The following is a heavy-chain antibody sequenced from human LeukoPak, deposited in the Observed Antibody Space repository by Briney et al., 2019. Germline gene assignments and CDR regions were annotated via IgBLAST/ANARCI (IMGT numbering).Heavy chain of an antibody. CDR1: GFTFSSHG. V-gene: IGHV3-23*01. J-gene: IGHJ4*02. CDR3: AIDSPVLSF. D-gene: IGHD4/OR15-4a*01. CDR2: IDTSGSAT. Sequence: PGGSLRLSCAASGFTFSSHGMSWVRRAPGKGLEWVSAIDTSGSATYHADSVKGRFTISRDNSKNTLFLQMNSLRAEDTAVYYYAIDSPVLSFWGPGTLVTVSS.